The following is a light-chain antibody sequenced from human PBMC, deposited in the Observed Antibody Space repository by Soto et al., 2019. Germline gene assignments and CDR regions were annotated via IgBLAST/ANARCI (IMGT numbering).Light chain of an antibody. CDR2: GIS. CDR1: QSVSSD. CDR3: QQYTDWPLT. V-gene: IGKV3D-15*01. J-gene: IGKJ1*01. Sequence: EIVMTQSPATLSVSPGERATLSCRASQSVSSDLAWYHQKPGQAPRLLIYGISTRATGVPDRFSGSGSGTDFTLTISRLEPEDFAVYYCQQYTDWPLTFGQGTKVDI.